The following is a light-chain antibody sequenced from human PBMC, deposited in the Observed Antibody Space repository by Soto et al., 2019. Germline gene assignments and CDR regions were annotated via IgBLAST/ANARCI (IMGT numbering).Light chain of an antibody. J-gene: IGKJ5*01. Sequence: EIVLTQSPGTLSLSPGERATLSCRASQSVSSSYLAWYQQKPGQAPRLLIYGASSRATGIPDRFSGSGSGTDFTLTISRLEPEDFAVYYCQQYVRPPPRGFGQGTRLEIK. CDR1: QSVSSSY. CDR2: GAS. CDR3: QQYVRPPPRG. V-gene: IGKV3-20*01.